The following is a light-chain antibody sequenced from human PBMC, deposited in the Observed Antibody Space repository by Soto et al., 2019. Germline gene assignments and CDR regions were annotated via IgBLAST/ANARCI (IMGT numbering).Light chain of an antibody. CDR1: SSDVGSYNL. CDR3: CSYVGNSAWV. J-gene: IGLJ1*01. Sequence: QSALTQPASVCGSPGQSITISCTGTSSDVGSYNLVSWYQQHPGKAPKLLIYDGSKRPSGVSNRFSESKSGNTASLTISGLQAEDEADYYCCSYVGNSAWVFGSGTKVTVL. CDR2: DGS. V-gene: IGLV2-23*01.